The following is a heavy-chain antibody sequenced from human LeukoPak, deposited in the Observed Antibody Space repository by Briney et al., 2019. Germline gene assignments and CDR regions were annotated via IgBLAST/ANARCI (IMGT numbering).Heavy chain of an antibody. CDR3: ASDLDY. J-gene: IGHJ4*02. Sequence: GGSLRLSCAASGFTFTSFYMSGVRQAPGKGLEWVANVKPDGSETYYVGSLKGRFTISRDNAENSLYLQMNSLRADDAAVYYCASDLDYWGQGTLVTVSS. CDR2: VKPDGSET. CDR1: GFTFTSFY. V-gene: IGHV3-7*04.